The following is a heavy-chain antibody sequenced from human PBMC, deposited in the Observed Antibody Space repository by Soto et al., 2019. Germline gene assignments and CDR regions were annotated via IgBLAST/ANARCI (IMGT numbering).Heavy chain of an antibody. CDR1: GFTFRSYA. D-gene: IGHD2-8*01. J-gene: IGHJ4*02. V-gene: IGHV3-23*01. CDR3: AKGSVMVQRFYVDN. Sequence: EVQILESGGDSVQPGGSLRLSCAISGFTFRSYAMSWVRQAPGKGLEWVSGISGTGDSTYYADSVRGRFTISRDNSKNTLYLQMNSVRAEDTALYYCAKGSVMVQRFYVDNWGQGARVTVSS. CDR2: ISGTGDST.